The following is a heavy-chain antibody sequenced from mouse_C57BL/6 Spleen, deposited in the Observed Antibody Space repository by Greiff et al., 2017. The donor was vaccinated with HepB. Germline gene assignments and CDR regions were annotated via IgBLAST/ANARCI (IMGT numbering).Heavy chain of an antibody. J-gene: IGHJ4*01. CDR1: GFTFSDYG. V-gene: IGHV5-17*01. D-gene: IGHD1-1*01. Sequence: EVKLMESGGGLVKPGGSLKLSCAASGFTFSDYGMHWVRQAPEKGLEWVAYISSGSSTIYYADTVKGRFTISRDNAKNTLFLQMTSLRSEDTAMYYCARCYYGSSAMDYWGQGTSVTVSS. CDR2: ISSGSSTI. CDR3: ARCYYGSSAMDY.